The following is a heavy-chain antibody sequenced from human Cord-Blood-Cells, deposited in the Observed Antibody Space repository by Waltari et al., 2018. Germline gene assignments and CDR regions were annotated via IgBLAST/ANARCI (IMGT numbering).Heavy chain of an antibody. D-gene: IGHD7-27*01. J-gene: IGHJ6*02. CDR1: GFSPSTIGVG. CDR2: IYWDDDK. CDR3: AHRRLGIDYYYGMDV. V-gene: IGHV2-5*02. Sequence: QITLKESGPTLVKPTQTLTLPCTFSGFSPSTIGVGVGWIRQPPGKALEWLALIYWDDDKRYSPSLKSRLTITKDTSKNQVVLTMTNMDPVDTATYYCAHRRLGIDYYYGMDVWGQGTTVTVSS.